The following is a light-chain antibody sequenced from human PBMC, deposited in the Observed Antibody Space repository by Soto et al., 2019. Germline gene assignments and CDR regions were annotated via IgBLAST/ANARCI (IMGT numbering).Light chain of an antibody. CDR3: QQYGSSPLT. CDR2: AAS. CDR1: QTISSW. Sequence: DIQMTQSPSTLSGSVGDRVTITCRASQTISSWLAWYQQKPGKAPKLLIYAASSLQSGVPSRFSGSGSGTEFTLTISRLEPEDFAVYYCQQYGSSPLTFGGGTKVDIK. V-gene: IGKV1-5*01. J-gene: IGKJ4*01.